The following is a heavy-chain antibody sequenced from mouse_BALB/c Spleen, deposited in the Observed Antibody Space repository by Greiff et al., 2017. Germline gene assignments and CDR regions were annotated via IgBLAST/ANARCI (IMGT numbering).Heavy chain of an antibody. D-gene: IGHD1-1*01. CDR3: ARCDYGSSLFAY. CDR2: IHTSDSET. CDR1: GYSFTSYW. J-gene: IGHJ3*01. Sequence: QVQLQQPGAELVRPGASVKLSCKASGYSFTSYWMNWVKQRPGQGLEWIGMIHTSDSETRLNQKFKDKATLTVEKSSSTAYMQLSSPTSEDSAVYYWARCDYGSSLFAYWGQGTLVTVSA. V-gene: IGHV1-61*01.